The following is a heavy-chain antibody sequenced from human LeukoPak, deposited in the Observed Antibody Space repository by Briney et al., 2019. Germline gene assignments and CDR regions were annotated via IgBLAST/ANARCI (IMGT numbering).Heavy chain of an antibody. Sequence: GGSLRLSCAASGFIVSSNYMTWVRQAPGKGLEWVSVIYSGGDTYHADSVKGRFTISRDNSKNTLYLQMNSLRAEDTAVYYCARDLGGDSNYWGQGTLVTVSS. J-gene: IGHJ4*02. CDR1: GFIVSSNY. CDR2: IYSGGDT. V-gene: IGHV3-53*01. D-gene: IGHD2-21*02. CDR3: ARDLGGDSNY.